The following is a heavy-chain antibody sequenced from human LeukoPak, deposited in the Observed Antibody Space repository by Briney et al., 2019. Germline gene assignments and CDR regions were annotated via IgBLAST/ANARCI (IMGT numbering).Heavy chain of an antibody. CDR3: ARARARDHYDSGGYYYGDY. CDR2: ISSSSGGTI. J-gene: IGHJ4*02. CDR1: GFIFSSYS. Sequence: PGGSLRLSCAGSGFIFSSYSMNWVRQAPGKGLEWVSYISSSSGGTIYYADSLKGRFTISRDNAKNSLYLQMNSLRAEDTAIYYCARARARDHYDSGGYYYGDYWGQGTLVTVSS. D-gene: IGHD3-22*01. V-gene: IGHV3-48*04.